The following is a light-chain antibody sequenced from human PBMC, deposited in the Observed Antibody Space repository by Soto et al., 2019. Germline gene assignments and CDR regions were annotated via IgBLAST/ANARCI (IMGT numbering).Light chain of an antibody. J-gene: IGKJ1*01. Sequence: EIVLTQSPGFLSLSPGERATLSCRASQSVDSSFFAWYQQKPGQAPRLLIYGASKRATGIPVRFSGSGSGTDFMLTSSRLEPDDFAVYYCQQYVSSVTFGQGTKVEIK. CDR2: GAS. V-gene: IGKV3-20*01. CDR1: QSVDSSF. CDR3: QQYVSSVT.